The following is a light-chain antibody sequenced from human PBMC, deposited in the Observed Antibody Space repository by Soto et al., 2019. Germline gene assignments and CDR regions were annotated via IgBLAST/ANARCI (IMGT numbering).Light chain of an antibody. CDR2: RNN. V-gene: IGLV1-47*01. J-gene: IGLJ2*01. Sequence: QSVLTKPPSASGTPGQRVTISCSGSSSNIGSNYVYWYQQLPGTAPKLLIYRNNQRPSGVPDRFSGSKSGTSASLAISGLRSEDEADYYCAAGDDSLSGVVFGGGTKLTVL. CDR3: AAGDDSLSGVV. CDR1: SSNIGSNY.